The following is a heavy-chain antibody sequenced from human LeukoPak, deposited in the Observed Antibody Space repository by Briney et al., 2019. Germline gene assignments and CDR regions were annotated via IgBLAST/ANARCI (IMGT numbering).Heavy chain of an antibody. D-gene: IGHD3-10*01. CDR2: IHYSGNT. CDR1: GASFSSHY. CDR3: ARAPVSSGYYFDS. V-gene: IGHV4-59*11. Sequence: SETLSLTCTVSGASFSSHYWNWIRQPPGKGLEWMGNIHYSGNTHYNPALKSRVTISADTSKNQFSLKLSSVTAADTAVYYCARAPVSSGYYFDSWGQGALVTVSS. J-gene: IGHJ4*02.